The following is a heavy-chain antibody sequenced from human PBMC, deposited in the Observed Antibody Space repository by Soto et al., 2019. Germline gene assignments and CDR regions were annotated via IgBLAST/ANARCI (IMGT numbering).Heavy chain of an antibody. CDR3: ARVYLPRYYGMDV. J-gene: IGHJ6*02. CDR1: GFTFSSYG. Sequence: GGSLRLSCAVSGFTFSSYGMHWVRQAPGKGLEWVAVIWYDGSNKYYADSVKGRFTISRDNSKNTLYLQMNSLRAEDTAVYYCARVYLPRYYGMDVWGQGTTVTVSS. CDR2: IWYDGSNK. V-gene: IGHV3-33*01.